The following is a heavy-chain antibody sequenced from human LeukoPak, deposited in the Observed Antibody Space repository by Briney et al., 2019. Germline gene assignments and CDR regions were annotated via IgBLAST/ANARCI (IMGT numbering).Heavy chain of an antibody. D-gene: IGHD2-2*01. J-gene: IGHJ4*02. CDR1: GGSISRNSFC. CDR3: ARSYAHDY. Sequence: SETLSLTCTVSGGSISRNSFCWGWIRQPPGKGLEWIGSIYYSGNAYYNPSLKSQVTISVDTSKNQFSLKLSSVTAADTAVYYCARSYAHDYWGQGTLVTVSS. CDR2: IYYSGNA. V-gene: IGHV4-39*01.